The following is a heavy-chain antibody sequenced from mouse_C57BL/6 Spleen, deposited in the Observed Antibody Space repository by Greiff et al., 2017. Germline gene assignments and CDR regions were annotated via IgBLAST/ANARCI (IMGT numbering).Heavy chain of an antibody. CDR3: ARSEIDYLYAMDY. CDR1: GYTFTSYW. CDR2: IYPGSGST. Sequence: QVQLQQPGAELVKPGASVKMSCKASGYTFTSYWITWVKQRPGQGLEWIGDIYPGSGSTNYNEKFKSKATLTVDTSSSTAYMQLSSLTSEDSAVYYCARSEIDYLYAMDYWGQGTSVTVSS. D-gene: IGHD2-4*01. V-gene: IGHV1-55*01. J-gene: IGHJ4*01.